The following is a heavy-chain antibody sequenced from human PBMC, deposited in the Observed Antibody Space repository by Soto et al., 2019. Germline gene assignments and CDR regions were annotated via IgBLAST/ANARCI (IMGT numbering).Heavy chain of an antibody. CDR2: IYYSGST. Sequence: SETLSLTCTVSGGSISSYYWSWIRQPPGKGLEWIGYIYYSGSTNYNPSLKSRVTISVDTSKNQFSLKLSSVTAADTAVYYCARESQSRDSYPAFRYYFDYWGQGTLVTVSS. CDR1: GGSISSYY. V-gene: IGHV4-59*01. J-gene: IGHJ4*02. D-gene: IGHD1-26*01. CDR3: ARESQSRDSYPAFRYYFDY.